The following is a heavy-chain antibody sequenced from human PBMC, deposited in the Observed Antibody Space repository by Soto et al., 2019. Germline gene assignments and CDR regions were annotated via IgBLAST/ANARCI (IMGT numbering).Heavy chain of an antibody. V-gene: IGHV1-18*01. Sequence: ASVKVSCQASSYTFTRYGIGWVRQAPGQGLEWMRWIRATRDAMYAQKFQGRVTMTTDTSTSTTYMELMSLTSDDTAVYYCATDPVSTKPWYDSVCCFDYLGQGTQVTVAS. D-gene: IGHD6-19*01. CDR1: SYTFTRYG. J-gene: IGHJ4*02. CDR3: ATDPVSTKPWYDSVCCFDY. CDR2: IRATRDA.